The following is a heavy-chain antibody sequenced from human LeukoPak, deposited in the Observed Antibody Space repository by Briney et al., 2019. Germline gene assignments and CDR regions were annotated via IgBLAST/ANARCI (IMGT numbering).Heavy chain of an antibody. Sequence: GGSLRLSCAASGFTFRSYAMTWVRQAPGKGLEWVSAISGSGGSTYYADSVKGRFTISRDNSKNTLYLQMNSLRAEDTAVYYCAKDVGDYGDYFDFWGQGTLVTVPS. J-gene: IGHJ4*02. V-gene: IGHV3-23*01. D-gene: IGHD4-17*01. CDR3: AKDVGDYGDYFDF. CDR1: GFTFRSYA. CDR2: ISGSGGST.